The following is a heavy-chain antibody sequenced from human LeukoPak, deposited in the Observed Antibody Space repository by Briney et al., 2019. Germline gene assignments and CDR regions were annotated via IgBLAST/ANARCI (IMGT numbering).Heavy chain of an antibody. D-gene: IGHD6-19*01. J-gene: IGHJ5*02. CDR2: INPNSGGT. CDR3: ARDDGYSSGWVEQNWFDP. V-gene: IGHV1-2*02. CDR1: GYTFTGYY. Sequence: ASVKVSCKASGYTFTGYYMHWVRQAPGQGLEWMGWINPNSGGTNYAQKFQGRVTITRDTSISTAYMELSRLRSDDTAVYYCARDDGYSSGWVEQNWFDPWGQGTLVTVSS.